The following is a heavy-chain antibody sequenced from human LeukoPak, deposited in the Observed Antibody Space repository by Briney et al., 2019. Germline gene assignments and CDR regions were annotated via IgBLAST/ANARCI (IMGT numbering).Heavy chain of an antibody. CDR1: GFTFSNYG. J-gene: IGHJ4*02. CDR3: AKDVPAAYFDY. Sequence: GGSLRLSCAASGFTFSNYGMHWVRQAPGKGLEWVAFVRYDESTKFYADSVKGRFTISRDNSKTTLYLQMNSLRPEDTAVYYCAKDVPAAYFDYWGQGTLVTVSS. CDR2: VRYDESTK. V-gene: IGHV3-30*02. D-gene: IGHD2-2*01.